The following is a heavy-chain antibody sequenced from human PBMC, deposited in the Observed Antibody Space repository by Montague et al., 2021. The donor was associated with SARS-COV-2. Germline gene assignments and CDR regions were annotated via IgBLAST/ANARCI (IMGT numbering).Heavy chain of an antibody. V-gene: IGHV3-23*01. CDR1: GFTFSSYG. Sequence: SLRLSCAASGFTFSSYGMNWVRQAPGKGLEWVSAISTTGANIYYAGSVKGRFTISRDNSKNTLYLQLNSLRDEDTAVYYCAKEGVVVGADGFDYWGQGTMVIASS. J-gene: IGHJ3*01. CDR2: ISTTGANI. CDR3: AKEGVVVGADGFDY. D-gene: IGHD3-22*01.